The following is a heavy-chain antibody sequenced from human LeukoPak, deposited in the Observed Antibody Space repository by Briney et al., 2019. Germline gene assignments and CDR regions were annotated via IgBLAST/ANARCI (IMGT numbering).Heavy chain of an antibody. V-gene: IGHV3-30*19. D-gene: IGHD3-22*01. CDR3: ARGMSMIVVPDALDI. CDR2: ISYDGSNK. J-gene: IGHJ3*02. Sequence: GGSLRLSCAASGFTFSTYGMHWVRQAPGKGLEWVAVISYDGSNKYYADSVKGRFTISRDNSKNTLYLQMNSLRAEDTAVYYCARGMSMIVVPDALDIWGQGTMVTVSS. CDR1: GFTFSTYG.